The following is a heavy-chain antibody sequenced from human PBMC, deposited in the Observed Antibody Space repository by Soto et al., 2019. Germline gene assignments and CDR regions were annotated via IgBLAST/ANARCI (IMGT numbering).Heavy chain of an antibody. CDR1: GFPFHTYG. D-gene: IGHD2-21*01. Sequence: PGGSLRLSCAASGFPFHTYGMNWLRQAPGKGLEWVAMIWNHGTDKYYADAVKGRFTISRDNPENTVYLQMNSLRVEDTAVYYCASGSGCGVYLSAYYIWGRRTMVTVS. J-gene: IGHJ3*02. CDR2: IWNHGTDK. V-gene: IGHV3-33*01. CDR3: ASGSGCGVYLSAYYI.